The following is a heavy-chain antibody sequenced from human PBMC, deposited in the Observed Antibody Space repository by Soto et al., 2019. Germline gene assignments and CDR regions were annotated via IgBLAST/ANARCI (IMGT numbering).Heavy chain of an antibody. CDR2: ISGSGSDT. J-gene: IGHJ3*02. CDR1: GFTVSSNY. D-gene: IGHD4-17*01. V-gene: IGHV3-23*01. CDR3: AHPRGYGVFDAYDI. Sequence: PGGSLRLSCAASGFTVSSNYMSWVRQAPGKGLEWVSAISGSGSDTYHADSVKGRFTISRDNSINTLYLQMNSLRTEDTAVYYCAHPRGYGVFDAYDIWGQGAMVTVSS.